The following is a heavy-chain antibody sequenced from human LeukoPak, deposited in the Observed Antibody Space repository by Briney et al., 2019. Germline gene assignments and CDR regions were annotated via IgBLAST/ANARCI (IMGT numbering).Heavy chain of an antibody. CDR1: GGSISSSSYY. CDR2: IYYSGST. D-gene: IGHD6-13*01. Sequence: NTSETLSLTCTVSGGSISSSSYYWGWIRQPPGKGLEWIGSIYYSGSTYYNPSLKSRVTISVDTSKNQFSLKLSSVTAADTAVYYCATTGIAAAGTGDYWGQGTLVTVSS. CDR3: ATTGIAAAGTGDY. V-gene: IGHV4-39*01. J-gene: IGHJ4*02.